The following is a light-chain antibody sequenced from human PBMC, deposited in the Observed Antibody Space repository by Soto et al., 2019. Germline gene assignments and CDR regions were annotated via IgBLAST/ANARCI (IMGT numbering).Light chain of an antibody. J-gene: IGKJ1*01. CDR2: GAS. CDR1: QSIASR. CDR3: QQTHTIPRT. V-gene: IGKV1-39*01. Sequence: DIQMTQSPSSLSASVGDRVTITCRASQSIASRLNWYQQKPGSAPKLLIYGASTLESGVPSRFSGSGSGTDVTLTVSSLQVEDFATYYCQQTHTIPRTFGQGTKVDVK.